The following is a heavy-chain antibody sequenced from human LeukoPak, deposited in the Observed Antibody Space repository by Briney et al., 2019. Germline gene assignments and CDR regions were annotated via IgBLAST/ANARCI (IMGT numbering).Heavy chain of an antibody. V-gene: IGHV4-59*08. Sequence: PSETLSLTCTVSGGSISPYYWSWIRQPPGKGLEWIGYIHYSGSTNYNPSLKSRVSMSVDTSKNQFSLKLRSVTAADTAVYYCARYLGSGWYDYYYYYGMDVWGQGTTVTVSS. D-gene: IGHD6-19*01. CDR1: GGSISPYY. J-gene: IGHJ6*02. CDR3: ARYLGSGWYDYYYYYGMDV. CDR2: IHYSGST.